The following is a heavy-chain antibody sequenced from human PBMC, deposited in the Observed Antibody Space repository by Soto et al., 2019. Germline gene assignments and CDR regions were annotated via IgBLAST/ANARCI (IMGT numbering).Heavy chain of an antibody. Sequence: LRLSCAASGFTLDAYAMHWVRQVPGKGLEWVSGINWNSGSIGYGDSVKGRFAISRDNAKNSLHLQMNSLSAEDTAFYYCVKDESINWYSGHFRHWGQGTLVTVSS. CDR2: INWNSGSI. J-gene: IGHJ1*01. V-gene: IGHV3-9*01. CDR1: GFTLDAYA. D-gene: IGHD6-13*01. CDR3: VKDESINWYSGHFRH.